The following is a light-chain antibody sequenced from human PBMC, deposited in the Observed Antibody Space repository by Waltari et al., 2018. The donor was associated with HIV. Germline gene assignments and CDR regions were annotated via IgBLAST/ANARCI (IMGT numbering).Light chain of an antibody. CDR1: SSNIETNT. J-gene: IGLJ2*01. Sequence: QSVLTQAPLASGTPGQRVTISCSGSSSNIETNTVNWYQQLPGTAPKLLIYSSNQRPSGVPARFSGSKSGTSASLAISGLQSEDEADYYCAAWDDSLNGPVFGGGTKLTVL. CDR3: AAWDDSLNGPV. V-gene: IGLV1-44*01. CDR2: SSN.